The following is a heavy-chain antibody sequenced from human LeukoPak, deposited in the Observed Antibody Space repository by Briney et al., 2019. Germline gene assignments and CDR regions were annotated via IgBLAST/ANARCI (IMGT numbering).Heavy chain of an antibody. CDR3: ASRYGSGSYGFDF. CDR2: YYYGGST. D-gene: IGHD3-10*01. J-gene: IGHJ4*02. Sequence: PSETLSLTCTVSGASISNYYWTWIRQPPGKGLEWIGYYYYGGSTEYNPSLKSRFTISVDTFKNQFSLKLSSVTAADTAEYYCASRYGSGSYGFDFWGQGTLVTVSS. V-gene: IGHV4-59*01. CDR1: GASISNYY.